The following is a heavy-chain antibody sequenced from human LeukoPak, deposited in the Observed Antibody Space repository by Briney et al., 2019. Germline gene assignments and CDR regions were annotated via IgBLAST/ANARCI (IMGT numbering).Heavy chain of an antibody. V-gene: IGHV3-30*18. D-gene: IGHD6-13*01. Sequence: GGSLRLSCAASGFTFSSYGMHWVRQAPGKGLEWVGVISADGGNKYYADFVRGRFTISRDNSKNTLYLQMNSLRPEDTAVYYCAKDHKIAAGMGIDYWGQGTLVTVSS. CDR3: AKDHKIAAGMGIDY. CDR2: ISADGGNK. J-gene: IGHJ4*02. CDR1: GFTFSSYG.